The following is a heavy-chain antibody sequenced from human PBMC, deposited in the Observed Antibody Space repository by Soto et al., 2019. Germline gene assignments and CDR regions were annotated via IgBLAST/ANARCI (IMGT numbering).Heavy chain of an antibody. J-gene: IGHJ3*02. D-gene: IGHD2-21*02. Sequence: QLQLQESGPGLVKPSETLSLTCTVSGGSISSSSYYWGWIRQPPGKGLEWIGSIYYSGSTYYNPSLKKRVTISVDTSKNQCSLKLGSVTAADTAVDYGARADPYCGGDCSAFDIWGQGTMVTVSS. CDR3: ARADPYCGGDCSAFDI. CDR2: IYYSGST. CDR1: GGSISSSSYY. V-gene: IGHV4-39*01.